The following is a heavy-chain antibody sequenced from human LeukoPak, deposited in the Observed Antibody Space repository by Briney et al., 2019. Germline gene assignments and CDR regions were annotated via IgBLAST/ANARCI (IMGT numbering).Heavy chain of an antibody. V-gene: IGHV4-34*01. J-gene: IGHJ3*02. CDR1: GGSFSGYY. CDR2: IYHSGST. CDR3: ARVPSGSYFEGDAFDI. Sequence: PSETLSLTCAVYGGSFSGYYWSWIRQPPGKGLEWIGEIYHSGSTNYNPSLKSRVTISVDKSKNQFSLKLSSVTAADTAVYYCARVPSGSYFEGDAFDIWGQGTMVTVSS. D-gene: IGHD1-26*01.